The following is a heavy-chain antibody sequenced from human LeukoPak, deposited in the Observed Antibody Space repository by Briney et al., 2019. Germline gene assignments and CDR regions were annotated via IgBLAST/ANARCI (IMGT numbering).Heavy chain of an antibody. CDR1: GYTFTGYY. J-gene: IGHJ4*02. CDR3: ARDHASSYDY. CDR2: IGPKNGDT. Sequence: VASVKVSCKASGYTFTGYYIHCVRQAPGQGLEWMGWIGPKNGDTHYAQKFQGRLTMTRGTSITTAFIELSRLTSDDTAVYYCARDHASSYDYWGQGTLVTVSS. D-gene: IGHD1-26*01. V-gene: IGHV1-2*02.